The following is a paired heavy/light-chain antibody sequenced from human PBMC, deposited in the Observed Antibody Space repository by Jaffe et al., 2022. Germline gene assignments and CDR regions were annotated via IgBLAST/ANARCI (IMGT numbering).Heavy chain of an antibody. CDR2: IRYDGSNK. CDR3: AKDHASVLRYFDWLSPGFLFDY. Sequence: QVQLVESGGGVVQPGGSLRLSCAASGFTFSSYGMHWVRQAPGKGLEWVAFIRYDGSNKYYADSVKGRFTISRDNSKNTLYLQMNSLRAEDTAVYYCAKDHASVLRYFDWLSPGFLFDYWGQGTLVTVSS. J-gene: IGHJ4*02. D-gene: IGHD3-9*01. CDR1: GFTFSSYG. V-gene: IGHV3-30*02.
Light chain of an antibody. CDR2: EVS. CDR1: SSDVGGYNY. Sequence: QSALTQPPSASGSPGQSVTISCTGTSSDVGGYNYVSWYQQHPGKAPKLMIYEVSKRPSGVPDRFSGSKSGNTASLTVSGLQAEDEADYYCSSYAGSNKYVVFGGGTKLTVL. J-gene: IGLJ2*01. V-gene: IGLV2-8*01. CDR3: SSYAGSNKYVV.